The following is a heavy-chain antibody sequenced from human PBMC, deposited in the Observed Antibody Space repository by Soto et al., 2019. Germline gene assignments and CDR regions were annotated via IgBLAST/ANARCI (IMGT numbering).Heavy chain of an antibody. V-gene: IGHV5-51*01. Sequence: GESLKISCKGSGYSFTSYWIGWVRQMPGKGLEWMGIIYPGDSDTRYSPSFQGQVTISADKSISTAYLQWSSLKASDTAMYYCARPQWLVRIRSGVRDYYGMDVWGQGTTVTVSS. J-gene: IGHJ6*02. CDR3: ARPQWLVRIRSGVRDYYGMDV. CDR1: GYSFTSYW. CDR2: IYPGDSDT. D-gene: IGHD6-19*01.